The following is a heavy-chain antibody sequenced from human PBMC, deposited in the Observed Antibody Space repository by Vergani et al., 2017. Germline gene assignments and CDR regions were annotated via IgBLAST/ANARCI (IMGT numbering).Heavy chain of an antibody. J-gene: IGHJ5*01. CDR1: GFTFGDYY. CDR2: IKRDGTET. D-gene: IGHD5-24*01. Sequence: EVHLEESGGGLVQPGGSLRLSCAASGFTFGDYYMAWIRLAPGKGLDWVASIKRDGTETFYVDSVKGRFTISRDNAKTTLYLQMNSLREEDRGVYYCVRGGLATIYNLCDPWGQGTRVTVSS. V-gene: IGHV3-7*01. CDR3: VRGGLATIYNLCDP.